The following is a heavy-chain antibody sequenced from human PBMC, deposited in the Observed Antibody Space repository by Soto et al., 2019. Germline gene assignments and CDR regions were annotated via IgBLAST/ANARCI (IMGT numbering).Heavy chain of an antibody. CDR2: IESNSDGGTT. V-gene: IGHV3-15*04. Sequence: GGSLRLSCAASGFTFKNAWMSWVRQAPGRGLEWVGRIESNSDGGTTDYAAPVKGRFTISRDDSKNTLYLQMNSLRAEDTAVYYCARDPEKYSGYDLGIDYWGQGTLVTVSS. CDR3: ARDPEKYSGYDLGIDY. D-gene: IGHD5-12*01. J-gene: IGHJ4*02. CDR1: GFTFKNAW.